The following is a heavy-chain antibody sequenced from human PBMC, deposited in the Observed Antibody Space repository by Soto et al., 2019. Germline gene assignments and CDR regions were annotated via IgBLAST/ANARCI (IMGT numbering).Heavy chain of an antibody. D-gene: IGHD3-16*02. CDR2: IWYDGSNK. CDR1: GFTFSSYG. V-gene: IGHV3-33*01. J-gene: IGHJ4*02. Sequence: PGGSLRLSCAASGFTFSSYGMHWVRQAPGKGLEWVAVIWYDGSNKYYADSVKGRFTISRDNSKNTLYLQMNSLRAEDTAVYYCARAHAFGGVIVISYYFDYWGQGTLVTVSS. CDR3: ARAHAFGGVIVISYYFDY.